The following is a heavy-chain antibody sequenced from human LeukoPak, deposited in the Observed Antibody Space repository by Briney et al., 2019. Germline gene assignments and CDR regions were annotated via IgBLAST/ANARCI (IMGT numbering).Heavy chain of an antibody. CDR3: AKYKISTVTVDY. CDR1: GFTFSSYA. Sequence: PGGSLRLSCAASGFTFSSYAMSWVRQAPGKGLGWVSVISNSGVSTYYADSVKGRFTISRDNPKNTLYLQMNSLRAEDTAVYYCAKYKISTVTVDYWGQGTLVTVSS. V-gene: IGHV3-23*01. D-gene: IGHD4-11*01. CDR2: ISNSGVST. J-gene: IGHJ4*02.